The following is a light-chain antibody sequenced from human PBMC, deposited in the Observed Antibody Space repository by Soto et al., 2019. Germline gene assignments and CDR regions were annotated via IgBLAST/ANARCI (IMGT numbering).Light chain of an antibody. CDR2: GAS. Sequence: EIVMTQSPATLSVSPGERATLSCRASQSVSSNLAWYQQKPGQAPRPLIYGASTRATGIPARFSGSGSGTEFTLTISSLQSEDFAVYYCQQYNNWPPWTFGQGTKGEIK. CDR1: QSVSSN. J-gene: IGKJ1*01. CDR3: QQYNNWPPWT. V-gene: IGKV3-15*01.